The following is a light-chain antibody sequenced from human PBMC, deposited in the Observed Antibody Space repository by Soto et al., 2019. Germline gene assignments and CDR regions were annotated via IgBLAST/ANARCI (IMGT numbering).Light chain of an antibody. V-gene: IGKV1-5*01. Sequence: DIQMTQSPPTLSASVGDRVTITCRASHSISNKLAWYQQKPGEAPKVLIFDASTLESGVPSRFSASGSGTEFSLSISSLQPDDSAPYYCQHYGSVWTFGQGTRVEV. CDR1: HSISNK. CDR3: QHYGSVWT. CDR2: DAS. J-gene: IGKJ1*01.